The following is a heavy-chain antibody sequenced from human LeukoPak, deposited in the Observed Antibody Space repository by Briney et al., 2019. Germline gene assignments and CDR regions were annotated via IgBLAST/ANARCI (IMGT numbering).Heavy chain of an antibody. V-gene: IGHV1-18*01. D-gene: IGHD3-16*01. Sequence: GASVKVSCKASGYTFGTSAITWVRQAPGQGLEWMGWISGNNGNKDYPKKFQGRVTMTTDPSTSTAYLELRSLKFDDTAVYFCARKAPYYDSAGPRWALDIWGQGTMVIVSS. CDR3: ARKAPYYDSAGPRWALDI. J-gene: IGHJ3*02. CDR2: ISGNNGNK. CDR1: GYTFGTSA.